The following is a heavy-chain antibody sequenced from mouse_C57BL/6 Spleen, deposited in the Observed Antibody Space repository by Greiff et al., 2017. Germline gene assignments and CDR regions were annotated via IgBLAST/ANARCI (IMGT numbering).Heavy chain of an antibody. CDR2: ISDGGSYT. Sequence: EVKLQESGGGLVKPGGSLKLSCAASGFTFSSYAMSWVRQTPEKRLEWVATISDGGSYTYYPDNVKGRFTISRDNAKNNLYLQMSHLKSEDTAMYYCARAYSNYVPFDYWGQGTTLTVSS. D-gene: IGHD2-5*01. V-gene: IGHV5-4*03. J-gene: IGHJ2*01. CDR1: GFTFSSYA. CDR3: ARAYSNYVPFDY.